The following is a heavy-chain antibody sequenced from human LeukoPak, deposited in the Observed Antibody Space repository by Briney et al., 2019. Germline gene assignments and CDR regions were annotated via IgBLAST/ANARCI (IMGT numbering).Heavy chain of an antibody. CDR1: GFAFSTFA. CDR3: AKGIQLPDS. V-gene: IGHV3-7*05. D-gene: IGHD5-24*01. Sequence: GGSLRLSCAASGFAFSTFAMYWVRQAPGTGLEWVANIKEDGGDKYYVDSVKGRFTISRDNAKNSLYLQMNSLRAEDTAVYYCAKGIQLPDSWGQGTLVTVSS. CDR2: IKEDGGDK. J-gene: IGHJ5*01.